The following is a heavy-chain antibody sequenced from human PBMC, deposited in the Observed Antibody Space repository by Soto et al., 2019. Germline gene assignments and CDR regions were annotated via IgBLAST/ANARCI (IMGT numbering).Heavy chain of an antibody. CDR1: GFTFSSYW. D-gene: IGHD6-19*01. CDR2: INSDGSST. Sequence: EVQLVESGGGLVQPGGSLRLSCAASGFTFSSYWMHWVRQAPGKGLVWVSRINSDGSSTSYADSVKGRFTISRDNAKNTLYLQMNSMRAEDTAVYYCAVAVAGPTAVGYWGQGTLVTVSS. CDR3: AVAVAGPTAVGY. V-gene: IGHV3-74*01. J-gene: IGHJ4*02.